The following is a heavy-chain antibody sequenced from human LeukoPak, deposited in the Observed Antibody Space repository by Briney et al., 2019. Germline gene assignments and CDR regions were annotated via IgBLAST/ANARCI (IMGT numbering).Heavy chain of an antibody. Sequence: GGSLRLSCAASGFTFSSYGMHWVRQAPGKGLEWVAVISYDGSNKYYADSVKGRFTITRDNSKNTLYLQMNSLRAEDTAVYYCAKDDGDYGYWGQGTLVTVSS. CDR2: ISYDGSNK. CDR3: AKDDGDYGY. V-gene: IGHV3-30*18. CDR1: GFTFSSYG. J-gene: IGHJ4*02. D-gene: IGHD4-17*01.